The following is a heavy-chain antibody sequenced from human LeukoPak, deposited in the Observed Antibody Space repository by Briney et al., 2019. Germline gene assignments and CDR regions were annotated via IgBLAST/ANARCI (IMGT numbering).Heavy chain of an antibody. CDR3: ARDSPSVYYRLGAFDI. CDR2: VSFSSTTI. J-gene: IGHJ3*02. D-gene: IGHD3-10*01. CDR1: GFSFSTYS. V-gene: IGHV3-48*01. Sequence: EGSLRLSCAASGFSFSTYSMNWVRQASGKGLEWVSYVSFSSTTIYYADSVKGRFTISRDNAKNSLYLQMDSLRAEDTAMYYCARDSPSVYYRLGAFDIWGQGTMVTVSS.